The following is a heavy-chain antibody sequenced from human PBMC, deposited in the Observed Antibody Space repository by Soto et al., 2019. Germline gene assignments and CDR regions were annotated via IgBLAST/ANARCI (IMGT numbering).Heavy chain of an antibody. J-gene: IGHJ6*02. CDR1: GFTVSNKY. CDR3: ATGYSYGDFYYYGLEV. Sequence: GGSLRLSCAAFGFTVSNKYMSWVRQAPGKGLEWVSVIYSGGSTYYADSVKGRFTISRDTSKNMLYLQMNSLSAEDTAVYYCATGYSYGDFYYYGLEVWGQGTTVTVS. V-gene: IGHV3-53*01. D-gene: IGHD5-18*01. CDR2: IYSGGST.